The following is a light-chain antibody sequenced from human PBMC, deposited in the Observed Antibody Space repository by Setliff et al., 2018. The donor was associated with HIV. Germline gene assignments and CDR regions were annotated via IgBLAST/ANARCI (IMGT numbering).Light chain of an antibody. Sequence: ALTQPASVSGSPGQSITISCTGTSSDVGSYNLVSWYQQHPGKAPKVMIYEVTKRPSGVSNRFSGSKSGNAASLTISGLQAEDEADYYCCSYAGSSTFPYVFGTGTKVTVL. CDR1: SSDVGSYNL. CDR3: CSYAGSSTFPYV. J-gene: IGLJ1*01. V-gene: IGLV2-23*02. CDR2: EVT.